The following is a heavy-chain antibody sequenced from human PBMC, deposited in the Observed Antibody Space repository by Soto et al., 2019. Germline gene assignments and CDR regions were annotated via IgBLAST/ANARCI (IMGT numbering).Heavy chain of an antibody. CDR3: AREHGIFGTGAFDI. V-gene: IGHV1-18*01. D-gene: IGHD3-3*01. J-gene: IGHJ3*02. CDR2: ISAYNGNT. CDR1: GYTFTSYG. Sequence: GASVKVSCNASGYTFTSYGITWVRQAPGQGLEWMGWISAYNGNTNYAQKLQGRVTMTTDTSTSTAYMELRSLRSDDTAVYYCAREHGIFGTGAFDIWGQGTMVTVSS.